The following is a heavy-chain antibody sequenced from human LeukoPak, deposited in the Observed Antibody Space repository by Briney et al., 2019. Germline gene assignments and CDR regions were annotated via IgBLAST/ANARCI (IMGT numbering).Heavy chain of an antibody. CDR2: IYTSGST. D-gene: IGHD6-13*01. V-gene: IGHV4-4*07. CDR1: GGSISSYY. CDR3: ARDRGFIAAAGTFDY. Sequence: PSETLSLTCTVSGGSISSYYWSWIRQPAGKGLEWTGRIYTSGSTNYNPSLKSRVTMSVDTSKNQFSLKLSSVTAADTAVYYCARDRGFIAAAGTFDYWGQGTLVTVSS. J-gene: IGHJ4*02.